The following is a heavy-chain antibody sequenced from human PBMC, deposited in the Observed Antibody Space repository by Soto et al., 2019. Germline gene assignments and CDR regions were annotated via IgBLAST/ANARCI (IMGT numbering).Heavy chain of an antibody. CDR1: GYTFTSYG. Sequence: QVQLVQSGAEVKKPGASVKVSCKASGYTFTSYGISWVRQAPGQGLAWMGWISAYNGHTNYAQKLQGRVTMTTDTSTSTAYMELRSLRSDDTAVYYCARDVGPYGDSPFAFDIWGQGTMVTVSS. CDR2: ISAYNGHT. V-gene: IGHV1-18*01. D-gene: IGHD4-17*01. CDR3: ARDVGPYGDSPFAFDI. J-gene: IGHJ3*02.